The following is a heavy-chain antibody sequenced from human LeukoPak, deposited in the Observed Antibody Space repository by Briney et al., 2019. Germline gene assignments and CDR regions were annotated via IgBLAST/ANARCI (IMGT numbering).Heavy chain of an antibody. J-gene: IGHJ6*02. V-gene: IGHV4-39*01. CDR2: IYYSGST. CDR3: ARPFYDFWSGDHVAAYYYYGMDV. Sequence: PSETLSLTCTVSGGSISSSSYYWGWIRQPPGKGLEWIGSIYYSGSTYYNPSLKSRVTISVDTSKNQFSLKLSSVTAADTAVYYCARPFYDFWSGDHVAAYYYYGMDVWGQGTTVTVSS. CDR1: GGSISSSSYY. D-gene: IGHD3-3*01.